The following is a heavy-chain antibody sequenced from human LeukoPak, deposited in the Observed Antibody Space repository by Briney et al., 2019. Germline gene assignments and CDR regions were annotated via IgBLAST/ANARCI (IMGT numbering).Heavy chain of an antibody. CDR2: IYSGGST. Sequence: GGSLRLSCAASGFTVSSNYMSWVRQAPGKGLEWVSVIYSGGSTYYADSMKGRFTISRDNSKNTLYLQMNSLRAEDTAVYYCAGGYSGYDWWARDYWGQGTLVTISS. J-gene: IGHJ4*02. V-gene: IGHV3-53*01. D-gene: IGHD5-12*01. CDR3: AGGYSGYDWWARDY. CDR1: GFTVSSNY.